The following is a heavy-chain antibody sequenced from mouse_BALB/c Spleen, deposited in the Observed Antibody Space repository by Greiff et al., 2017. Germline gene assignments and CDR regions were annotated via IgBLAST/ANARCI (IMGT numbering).Heavy chain of an antibody. CDR3: ARAITTVVAPYYYAMDY. Sequence: EVQVVESGGGLVKPGGSLKLSCAASGFTFSSYAMSWVRQTPEKRLEWVASISSGGSTYYPDSVKGRFTISRDNARNILYLQMSSLRSEDTAMYYCARAITTVVAPYYYAMDYWGQGTSVTVSS. V-gene: IGHV5-6-5*01. CDR2: ISSGGST. D-gene: IGHD1-1*01. CDR1: GFTFSSYA. J-gene: IGHJ4*01.